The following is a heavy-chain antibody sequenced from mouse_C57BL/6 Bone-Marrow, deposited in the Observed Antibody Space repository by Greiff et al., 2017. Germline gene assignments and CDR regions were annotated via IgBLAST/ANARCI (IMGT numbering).Heavy chain of an antibody. CDR2: IDPSDSYT. J-gene: IGHJ2*01. CDR1: GYTFTSYW. Sequence: QVQLQQPGAELVMPGASVKLSCKASGYTFTSYWMHWVKQRPGQGLEWIGEIDPSDSYTNYNQKFKGKSTLTVDKSSSTAYMQLSSLTSEDSAVYYCAREGYYYGSTVFDYWGQGPTLTVSS. D-gene: IGHD1-1*01. CDR3: AREGYYYGSTVFDY. V-gene: IGHV1-69*01.